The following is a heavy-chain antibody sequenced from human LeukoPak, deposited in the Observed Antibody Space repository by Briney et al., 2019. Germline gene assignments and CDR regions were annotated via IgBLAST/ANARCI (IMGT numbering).Heavy chain of an antibody. CDR2: VRPNNGAT. CDR1: GYTFTEFY. D-gene: IGHD5-12*01. J-gene: IGHJ3*02. V-gene: IGHV1-2*02. CDR3: ARDLEASPGYEGADALDI. Sequence: ASVKVSCKASGYTFTEFYIHWVRHARGQGLEWMGWVRPNNGATKYAEKFQGRVTMTRDTSTSTAHMELSSLRSDDTAEYYCARDLEASPGYEGADALDIWGQGTMVTVSS.